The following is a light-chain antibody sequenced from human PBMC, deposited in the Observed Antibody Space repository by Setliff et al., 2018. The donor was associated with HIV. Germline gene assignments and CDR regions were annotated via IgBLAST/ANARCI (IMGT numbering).Light chain of an antibody. CDR1: SSDVGGYNY. V-gene: IGLV2-14*01. CDR3: SSYAITNTLP. Sequence: QSALARPASVSGSPGQSITISCTGTSSDVGGYNYVSWYQQHPGKAPKLIIYEVKNRPSGVSNRFSGSKSGNTASLTISGLQAEDEADYYCSSYAITNTLPFGTGTKVTVL. CDR2: EVK. J-gene: IGLJ1*01.